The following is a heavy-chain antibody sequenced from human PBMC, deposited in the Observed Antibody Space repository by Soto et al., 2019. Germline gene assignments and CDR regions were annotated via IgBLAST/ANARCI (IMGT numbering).Heavy chain of an antibody. CDR1: GFSLTTSGVG. CDR2: IFWDDDT. CDR3: GRGVDVTYDL. V-gene: IGHV2-5*02. J-gene: IGHJ4*02. D-gene: IGHD5-12*01. Sequence: QITLKESGPTLVKPTQTLTLTCTFSGFSLTTSGVGVGWMRQSPGKALEWLGLIFWDDDTRYKPSLQNRLTITKDTSRSQVVLTMTNMGPLDTATYYCGRGVDVTYDLWGQGALVTVSS.